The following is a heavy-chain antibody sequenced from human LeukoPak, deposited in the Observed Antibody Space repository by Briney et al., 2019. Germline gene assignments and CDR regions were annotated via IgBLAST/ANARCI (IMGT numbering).Heavy chain of an antibody. D-gene: IGHD4-17*01. CDR1: GFTFSTYW. Sequence: PGGSLRLSCAASGFTFSTYWMAWVRQAPGKGLEWVANIKGDGSEKYHGDSVTGRFTISRDNAKNSLYLQMNSLRAEDTAVYYCARDLPLDYGDYEGAWFDPWGQGTLVTVSS. V-gene: IGHV3-7*01. CDR2: IKGDGSEK. CDR3: ARDLPLDYGDYEGAWFDP. J-gene: IGHJ5*02.